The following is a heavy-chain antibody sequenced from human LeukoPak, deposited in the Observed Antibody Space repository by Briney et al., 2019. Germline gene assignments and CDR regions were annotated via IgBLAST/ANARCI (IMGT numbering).Heavy chain of an antibody. J-gene: IGHJ4*02. Sequence: ASVKVSCKASGYTFTSYGISWVRQAPGQGLEWMGWINPNSGGTNYAQKFQGRVTMTRDTSISTAYMELSRLRSDDTAVYYCASLGSMITFGGVITLLDYWGQGTLVTVSS. CDR1: GYTFTSYG. V-gene: IGHV1-2*02. CDR2: INPNSGGT. CDR3: ASLGSMITFGGVITLLDY. D-gene: IGHD3-16*01.